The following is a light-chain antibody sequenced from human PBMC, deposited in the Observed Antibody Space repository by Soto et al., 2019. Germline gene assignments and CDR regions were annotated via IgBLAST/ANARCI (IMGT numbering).Light chain of an antibody. Sequence: QSAMTQPAFVSGSPGQSITISCTGTSSDVGTYTLVSWYQQHPGKAPKLVIYEVNKRPAGVSKRFSGSKSGDTASLTISGLQAEDEADYYCSSYAGAITFYVFGTGTKLTVL. J-gene: IGLJ1*01. V-gene: IGLV2-23*02. CDR3: SSYAGAITFYV. CDR1: SSDVGTYTL. CDR2: EVN.